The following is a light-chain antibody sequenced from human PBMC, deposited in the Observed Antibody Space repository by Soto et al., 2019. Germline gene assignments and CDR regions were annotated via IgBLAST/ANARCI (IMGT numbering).Light chain of an antibody. CDR2: EVY. V-gene: IGLV2-8*01. J-gene: IGLJ1*01. CDR3: SSYAGYNNFV. Sequence: QSALTQPPSASGSPGQSVTISCTGTSSDVGGYNYVSWYQQHPGKAPKLLIYEVYKRPSGVPNRFSGSKSGNRASLTVSGLQAEDEADYYCSSYAGYNNFVFGTGTSSPS. CDR1: SSDVGGYNY.